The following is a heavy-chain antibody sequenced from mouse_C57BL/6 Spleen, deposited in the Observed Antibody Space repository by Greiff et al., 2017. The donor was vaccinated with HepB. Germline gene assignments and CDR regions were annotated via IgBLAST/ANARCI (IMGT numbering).Heavy chain of an antibody. V-gene: IGHV1-82*01. J-gene: IGHJ4*01. CDR1: GYAFSSSW. D-gene: IGHD6-1*01. Sequence: QVQLQQSGPELVKPGASVKISCKASGYAFSSSWMNWVKQRPGKGLEWIGRIYPGDGDTNYNGKFKGKATLTADKSSSTAYMQLSSLTSEDSAVYFCARGQHYAMDYWGQGTSVTVSS. CDR2: IYPGDGDT. CDR3: ARGQHYAMDY.